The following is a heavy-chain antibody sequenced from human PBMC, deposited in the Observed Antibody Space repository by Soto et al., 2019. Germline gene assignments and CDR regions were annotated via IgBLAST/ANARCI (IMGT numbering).Heavy chain of an antibody. CDR1: GFTFSSYG. CDR3: AKEDMCRWDSSGYYEFCAFDI. D-gene: IGHD3-22*01. J-gene: IGHJ3*02. CDR2: ISYDGSNK. V-gene: IGHV3-30*18. Sequence: GGSLRLSCAASGFTFSSYGMHWVRQAPGKGLEWVAVISYDGSNKYYADSVKGRFTISRDNSKNTLYLQMNSLRAEDTAVYYCAKEDMCRWDSSGYYEFCAFDIWGQGTMVTVSS.